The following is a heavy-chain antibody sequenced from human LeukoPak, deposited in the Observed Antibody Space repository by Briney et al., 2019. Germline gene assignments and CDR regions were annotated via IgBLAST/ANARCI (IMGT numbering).Heavy chain of an antibody. D-gene: IGHD1-26*01. Sequence: GASVKVSCKASGYSFTGYYMHWVRQAPGQGLEWMGWINPNSGGTNYAQKFQGRVTMTRDTSISTAYMELSSLRSDDTAVYYCARLWDRGEGLDIWGQGTMVTVSS. J-gene: IGHJ3*02. V-gene: IGHV1-2*02. CDR2: INPNSGGT. CDR1: GYSFTGYY. CDR3: ARLWDRGEGLDI.